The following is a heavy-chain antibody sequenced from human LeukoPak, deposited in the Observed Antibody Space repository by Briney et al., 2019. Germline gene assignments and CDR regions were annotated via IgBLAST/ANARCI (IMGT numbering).Heavy chain of an antibody. D-gene: IGHD1-26*01. CDR3: ARTFVGARTGLGY. Sequence: GESLKISCAASGFTFNTYSMNWVRQAPGKGLEWVSFISSSSIYIYYADSVKGRFTISRDNAKNSLYLQMNSQRAEDTAVYYCARTFVGARTGLGYWGQGTLVTVSS. CDR1: GFTFNTYS. V-gene: IGHV3-21*01. CDR2: ISSSSIYI. J-gene: IGHJ4*02.